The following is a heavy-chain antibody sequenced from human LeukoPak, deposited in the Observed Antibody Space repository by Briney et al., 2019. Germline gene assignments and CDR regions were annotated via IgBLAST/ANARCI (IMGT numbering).Heavy chain of an antibody. D-gene: IGHD3-3*01. CDR1: GYSFTSHW. J-gene: IGHJ3*02. CDR3: ARYPYYDFWSGYFRAFDI. CDR2: IIPIFGTA. Sequence: KISCKGSGYSFTSHWISWVRQAPGQGLEWMGGIIPIFGTANYAQKFQGRVTITTDTSTSTAYMELRSLRSDDTAVYYCARYPYYDFWSGYFRAFDIWGQGTMVTVSS. V-gene: IGHV1-69*05.